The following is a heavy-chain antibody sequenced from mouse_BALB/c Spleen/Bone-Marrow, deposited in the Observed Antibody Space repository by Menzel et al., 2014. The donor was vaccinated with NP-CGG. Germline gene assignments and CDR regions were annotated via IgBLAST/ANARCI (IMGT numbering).Heavy chain of an antibody. Sequence: VQGVESGVELVKPGASVKLSCKASGYTFTNYFMYWVKQRPGQGLEWIGEINPNNGGTNFNENFKSKATLTLDKSSSTAYMQLSSLTSEDSAVYYCTRSGPGFAYWGHGTLVTVSA. CDR2: INPNNGGT. V-gene: IGHV1S81*02. J-gene: IGHJ3*01. CDR1: GYTFTNYF. CDR3: TRSGPGFAY.